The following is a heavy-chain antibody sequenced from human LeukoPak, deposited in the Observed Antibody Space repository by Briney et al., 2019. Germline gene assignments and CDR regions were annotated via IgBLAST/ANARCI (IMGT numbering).Heavy chain of an antibody. CDR2: INHSGST. V-gene: IGHV4-34*01. J-gene: IGHJ4*02. CDR1: GGSFSGYY. D-gene: IGHD6-6*01. CDR3: ARGPTYRPAPLDY. Sequence: PSETLSLTCAVYGGSFSGYYWSWIRQPPGKGLEWIGEINHSGSTNYNPSLKSRVTISVDTSKNQFSLRLSSVTAADTAVYYCARGPTYRPAPLDYWGQGTLVTVSS.